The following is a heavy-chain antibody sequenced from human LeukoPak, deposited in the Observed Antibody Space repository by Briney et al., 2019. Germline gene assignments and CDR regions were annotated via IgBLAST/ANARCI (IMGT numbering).Heavy chain of an antibody. CDR1: GFTFSSYS. CDR2: ISSSSSYI. D-gene: IGHD3-22*01. Sequence: GGSLRLSCAASGFTFSSYSMNWVRQAPGKGLEWVSSISSSSSYIYYADSVKGRFTISRDNAKNSLYLQMNSLRAEDTAVYYCARDVTDYYDSSGYFWGQETLVTVSS. CDR3: ARDVTDYYDSSGYF. J-gene: IGHJ4*02. V-gene: IGHV3-21*01.